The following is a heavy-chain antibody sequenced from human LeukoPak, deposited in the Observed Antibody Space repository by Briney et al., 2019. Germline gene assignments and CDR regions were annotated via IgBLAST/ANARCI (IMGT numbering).Heavy chain of an antibody. V-gene: IGHV4-61*05. D-gene: IGHD1-26*01. CDR3: ARRGGGSYYHDAFDI. J-gene: IGHJ3*02. CDR2: IYYSGST. CDR1: GGSITSSSYY. Sequence: PSETLSLTCSVSGGSITSSSYYWNWIRQPPGKGLEWIGYIYYSGSTNYNPSLKSRVTISVDTSKNQFSLKLSSVTAADTAVYYCARRGGGSYYHDAFDIWGQGTMVTVSS.